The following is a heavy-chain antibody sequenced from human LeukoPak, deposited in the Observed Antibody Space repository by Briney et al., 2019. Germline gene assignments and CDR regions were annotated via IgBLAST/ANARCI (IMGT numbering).Heavy chain of an antibody. CDR2: IYHSGST. CDR3: ARADPFSGSYPYYFDY. CDR1: GGSISSGDYY. D-gene: IGHD1-26*01. J-gene: IGHJ4*02. V-gene: IGHV4-30-2*01. Sequence: SQTLSLTCSVSGGSISSGDYYWSWIRQPPGKGLEWIGYIYHSGSTYYNPSLKSRVTISVDRSKNQFSLKLSSVTAADTAVYYCARADPFSGSYPYYFDYWGQGTLVTVSS.